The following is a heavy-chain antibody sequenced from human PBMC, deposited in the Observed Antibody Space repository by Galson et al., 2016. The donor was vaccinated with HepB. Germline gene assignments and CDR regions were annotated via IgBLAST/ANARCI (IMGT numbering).Heavy chain of an antibody. Sequence: SLRLSCAASGFTVSTSYMSWVRQAPGKGLEWVSVIYNNGETYYADSVRGRFTISRDNSKNTLFLEMNSLRAEDTAVYYCARSLIGTKGYYYSGLEVWGQGTTVIVSS. CDR2: IYNNGET. J-gene: IGHJ6*02. D-gene: IGHD1-7*01. CDR3: ARSLIGTKGYYYSGLEV. CDR1: GFTVSTSY. V-gene: IGHV3-53*01.